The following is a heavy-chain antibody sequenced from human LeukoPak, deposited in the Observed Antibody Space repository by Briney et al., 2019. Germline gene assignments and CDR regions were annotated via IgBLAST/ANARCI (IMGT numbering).Heavy chain of an antibody. Sequence: ASVEVSCKASGYTFTSYGISWVRQAPGQGLEWRGWISAYNGNTNYAQKLQGRGTMTTDTSTSTAYMELRSLRSDHTAVYYCARVRGTAMVTSDYWGQGTLVTVSS. J-gene: IGHJ4*02. CDR1: GYTFTSYG. CDR2: ISAYNGNT. CDR3: ARVRGTAMVTSDY. V-gene: IGHV1-18*01. D-gene: IGHD5-18*01.